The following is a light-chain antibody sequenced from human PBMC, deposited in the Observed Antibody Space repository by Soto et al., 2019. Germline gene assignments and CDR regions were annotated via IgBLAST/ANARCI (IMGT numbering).Light chain of an antibody. Sequence: EIVLTQSPATLSLSPGERATLSCRASQSVSSYLAWYQQKPGQAPRLLIYEASNRATGIPARFSGSGSGTDFTLTISSLQSEDFAVYYCQQYNNWPWTVGQGTKVDIK. CDR2: EAS. CDR1: QSVSSY. V-gene: IGKV3-11*01. J-gene: IGKJ1*01. CDR3: QQYNNWPWT.